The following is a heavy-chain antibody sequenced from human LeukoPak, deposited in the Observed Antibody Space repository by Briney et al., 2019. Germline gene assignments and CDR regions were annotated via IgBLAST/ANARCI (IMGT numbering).Heavy chain of an antibody. CDR3: ARGSYSGYTDAFDI. D-gene: IGHD5-12*01. CDR2: MNPNSGNT. J-gene: IGHJ3*02. V-gene: IGHV1-8*01. Sequence: GASVKVSCKASGYTFTSYDINWVRQATGQGLEWMGWMNPNSGNTGYAQKFQGRVTMTRNTSISTAYMELSSLRSEDTAVYYCARGSYSGYTDAFDIWGQGTMVTVSS. CDR1: GYTFTSYD.